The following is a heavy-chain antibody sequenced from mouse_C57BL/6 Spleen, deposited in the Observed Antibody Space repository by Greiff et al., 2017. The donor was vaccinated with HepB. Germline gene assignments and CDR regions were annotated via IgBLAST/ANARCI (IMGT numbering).Heavy chain of an antibody. V-gene: IGHV1-53*01. Sequence: VQRVESGAELVKPGASVKLSCTASGFNIKDYYMHWVKQRPGQGLEWIGNINPSNGGTNYNEKFKSKATLTVDKSSSTAYMQLSSLTSEDSAVYYCASRGGGRYWGQGTTLTVSS. CDR3: ASRGGGRY. CDR2: INPSNGGT. CDR1: GFNIKDYY. J-gene: IGHJ2*01.